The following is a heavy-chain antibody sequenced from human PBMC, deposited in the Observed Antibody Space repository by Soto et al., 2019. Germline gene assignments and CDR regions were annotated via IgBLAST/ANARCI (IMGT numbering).Heavy chain of an antibody. CDR1: GGSFSGYY. CDR2: INHSGST. Sequence: VQLQQWGAGLLKPSETLSLTCAVYGGSFSGYYWSWIRQPPGKGLEWIGEINHSGSTNYNPSLKSRVTISVDTSKNQFSLKLSSVTAADTAVYYCAREVGARVLDYWGQGTLVTVSS. D-gene: IGHD1-26*01. J-gene: IGHJ4*02. V-gene: IGHV4-34*01. CDR3: AREVGARVLDY.